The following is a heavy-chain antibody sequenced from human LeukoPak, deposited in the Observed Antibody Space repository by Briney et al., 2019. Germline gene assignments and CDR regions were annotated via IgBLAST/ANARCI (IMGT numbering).Heavy chain of an antibody. CDR1: GFTFGSYA. V-gene: IGHV3-30-3*01. J-gene: IGHJ4*02. Sequence: GRSLRLPCAASGFTFGSYAMHWVRQAPGRWREWVAGISYDGTNKYYADSVKGRFTISRDNSKNTLYLQMNSLRTDDTAVYYCARESPACGEDCYFDYWGQGTLVTVSS. CDR3: ARESPACGEDCYFDY. CDR2: ISYDGTNK. D-gene: IGHD2-21*02.